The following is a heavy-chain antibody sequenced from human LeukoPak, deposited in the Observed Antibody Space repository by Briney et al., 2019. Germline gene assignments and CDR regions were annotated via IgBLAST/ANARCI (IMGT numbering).Heavy chain of an antibody. Sequence: SETLSLTCTVSGGSISSYYWSWIRQPPGKGLEWIGYIYYSGSTNYNPSLKSRVTISVDTSKNQFSLKLSSVTAADTAVYYCARELGKSRGNDYWGQGTLVTVSS. CDR3: ARELGKSRGNDY. D-gene: IGHD3-16*01. J-gene: IGHJ4*02. V-gene: IGHV4-59*12. CDR1: GGSISSYY. CDR2: IYYSGST.